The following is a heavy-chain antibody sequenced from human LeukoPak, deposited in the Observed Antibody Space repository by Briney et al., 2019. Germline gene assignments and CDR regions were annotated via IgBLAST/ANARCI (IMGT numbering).Heavy chain of an antibody. Sequence: SQTLSLTCTVSGGSISSGGYYWSWIRQHPGKGLEWIGYIYYSGSTYYNPSLKSRVTISVDTSKNQFSLKLSSVTAADTAVYYYARTAIQWSRPRYFDYWGQGTLVTVSS. CDR2: IYYSGST. V-gene: IGHV4-31*03. CDR3: ARTAIQWSRPRYFDY. D-gene: IGHD2-15*01. J-gene: IGHJ4*02. CDR1: GGSISSGGYY.